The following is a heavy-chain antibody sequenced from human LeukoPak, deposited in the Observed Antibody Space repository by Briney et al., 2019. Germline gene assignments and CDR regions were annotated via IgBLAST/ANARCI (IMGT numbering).Heavy chain of an antibody. CDR2: IYPGDSDT. D-gene: IGHD5-24*01. CDR3: ASRKKGMATAGFDF. J-gene: IGHJ4*02. V-gene: IGHV5-51*01. Sequence: GESLKISCKGSGYSFASYWIGWVRQMPGKGLEWMGIIYPGDSDTRYSPSFQGQVTISAEKSISTAYLQWSSLKASDTALYYCASRKKGMATAGFDFWGQGTLVAVSS. CDR1: GYSFASYW.